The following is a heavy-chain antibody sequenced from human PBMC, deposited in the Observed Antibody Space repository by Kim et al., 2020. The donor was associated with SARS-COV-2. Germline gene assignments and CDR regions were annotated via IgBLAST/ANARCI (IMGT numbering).Heavy chain of an antibody. CDR1: GFTFNTYG. CDR2: ISYDGSKK. J-gene: IGHJ4*02. CDR3: AKSFTGSYFGYDY. Sequence: GGSLRLSCAACGFTFNTYGMHWVRQAPGKGLEWVAVISYDGSKKYYADSVKGRFTISRDNYKNTLYLQMNSLRIEDTAVYYCAKSFTGSYFGYDYWGQGALVTVSS. D-gene: IGHD1-26*01. V-gene: IGHV3-30*18.